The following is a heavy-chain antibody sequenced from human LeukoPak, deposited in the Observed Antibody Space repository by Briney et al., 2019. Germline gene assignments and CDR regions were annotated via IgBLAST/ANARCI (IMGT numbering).Heavy chain of an antibody. CDR2: ISYDGSNK. Sequence: GGSLRLSCAASGFTFSSYGMHWVRQAPGKGLEWVAVISYDGSNKYYADSVKGRFTISRDNSKNTLYLQVNSLRVEDTAVYYCAKVEMSSVQAPFDYWGQGTLVTVSS. J-gene: IGHJ4*02. CDR1: GFTFSSYG. CDR3: AKVEMSSVQAPFDY. D-gene: IGHD5-24*01. V-gene: IGHV3-30*18.